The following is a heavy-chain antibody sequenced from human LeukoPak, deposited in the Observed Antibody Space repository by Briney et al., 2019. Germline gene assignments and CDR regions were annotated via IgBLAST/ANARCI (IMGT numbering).Heavy chain of an antibody. V-gene: IGHV4-61*02. CDR1: GGSISSGSYY. J-gene: IGHJ2*01. CDR3: ARQTEPDYKTSGWYFDL. D-gene: IGHD1-14*01. Sequence: PSQTLSLTCTVSGGSISSGSYYWSWIRQPAGKGLEWIGRIYTSGSTNYNPSLKSRVTISVDTSKNQFSLKLSSVTAADTAVYYCARQTEPDYKTSGWYFDLWGRGTLVTVSS. CDR2: IYTSGST.